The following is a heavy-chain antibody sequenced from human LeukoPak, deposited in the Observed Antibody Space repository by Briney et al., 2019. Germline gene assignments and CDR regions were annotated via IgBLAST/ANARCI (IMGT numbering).Heavy chain of an antibody. CDR3: AKDFNHNWNYDPRFGLPDY. D-gene: IGHD1-7*01. CDR2: ISWNSGSI. CDR1: GFPFDDYA. J-gene: IGHJ4*02. Sequence: SLPLSCAASGFPFDDYAMHRVRPAPGKGLEGGSGISWNSGSIGYADSVKCRFTISRDNAKNSLYLQMNSLRAEDTALYYCAKDFNHNWNYDPRFGLPDYWGQGTLVTVSS. V-gene: IGHV3-9*01.